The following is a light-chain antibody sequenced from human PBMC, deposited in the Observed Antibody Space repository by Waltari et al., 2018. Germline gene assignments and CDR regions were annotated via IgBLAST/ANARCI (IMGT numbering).Light chain of an antibody. CDR3: QQSYSGPPIT. CDR2: AAS. J-gene: IGKJ5*01. V-gene: IGKV1-39*01. CDR1: QSVRIS. Sequence: DFQLTQSPSSLSASVGDRVTITCRTSQSVRISLNWHQQKPGKAPNLLIYAASNLQSGVPSRFSGSGSGTDFTLTISSVQPEDCATYYCQQSYSGPPITFGQGTRLDIK.